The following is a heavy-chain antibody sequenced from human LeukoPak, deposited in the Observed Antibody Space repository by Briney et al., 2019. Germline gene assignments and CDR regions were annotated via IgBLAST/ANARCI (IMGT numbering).Heavy chain of an antibody. CDR1: GFTFSSCA. V-gene: IGHV3-23*01. Sequence: GGSLRLSCTASGFTFSSCAMNWVRQAPGKGLEWVSTISGGASTTYYADSVKGRFTISRDNSENTLHLQMNTLRAEDSALYYCAKRPPASGWSAMDVWGKGTTVTVSS. J-gene: IGHJ6*04. D-gene: IGHD6-19*01. CDR3: AKRPPASGWSAMDV. CDR2: ISGGASTT.